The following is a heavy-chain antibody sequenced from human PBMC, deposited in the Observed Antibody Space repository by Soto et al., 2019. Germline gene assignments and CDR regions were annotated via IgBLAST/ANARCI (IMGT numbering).Heavy chain of an antibody. CDR3: AKDLRYNWNYFVFDY. CDR2: ISGSGDST. D-gene: IGHD1-7*01. CDR1: GFTFSSYA. V-gene: IGHV3-23*01. Sequence: LRLSCAASGFTFSSYAMSWVRQAPGKGLEWVSAISGSGDSTYHADSVKGRFTISRDNSENMLYLQMNSLRSDDTAVYYCAKDLRYNWNYFVFDYWGQGTLVTVSS. J-gene: IGHJ4*02.